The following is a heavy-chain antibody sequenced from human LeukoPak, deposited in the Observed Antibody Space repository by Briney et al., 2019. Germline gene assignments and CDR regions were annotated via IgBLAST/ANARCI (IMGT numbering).Heavy chain of an antibody. Sequence: GGSLRLSCAASGFTFSSYEMNWVRQAPGTELEWVSYISIVDTTIYYADSVKGRFTISRDNAERSLYLQMNGLRAEDSAVYYCARGPYPGSMFLDHWGQGTLVTVSS. D-gene: IGHD3-10*02. CDR2: ISIVDTTI. CDR1: GFTFSSYE. CDR3: ARGPYPGSMFLDH. V-gene: IGHV3-48*03. J-gene: IGHJ4*02.